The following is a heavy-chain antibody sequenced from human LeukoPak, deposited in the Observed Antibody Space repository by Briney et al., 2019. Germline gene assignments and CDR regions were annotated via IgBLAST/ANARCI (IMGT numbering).Heavy chain of an antibody. CDR1: GFTFGDYA. J-gene: IGHJ4*02. D-gene: IGHD1-14*01. V-gene: IGHV3-49*03. Sequence: GRSLRLSCAASGFTFGDYAVVWFGRAPGKGLEWLGFMRTKAYHGETTEYATSVKGRFTISRDDSKNIAYLQMNSLKTEDTAVYYCTRDRQIQTGFDYWGQGTLVTVSS. CDR3: TRDRQIQTGFDY. CDR2: MRTKAYHGETT.